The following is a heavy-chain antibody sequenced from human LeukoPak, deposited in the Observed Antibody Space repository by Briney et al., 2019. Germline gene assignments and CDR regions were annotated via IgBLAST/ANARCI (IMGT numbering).Heavy chain of an antibody. J-gene: IGHJ3*02. CDR1: GLTFNNYA. CDR2: IGSSGGGT. CDR3: AKIHQNRVVVGAKGAFDI. D-gene: IGHD2-15*01. Sequence: PEGSLRLSCEASGLTFNNYAMHWVRQSSGKGLEWVSGIGSSGGGTYYADYVKGRLTISRDTSKDTVYLQMDSLRAEDTAIYYCAKIHQNRVVVGAKGAFDIWGQGTVVTVSS. V-gene: IGHV3-23*01.